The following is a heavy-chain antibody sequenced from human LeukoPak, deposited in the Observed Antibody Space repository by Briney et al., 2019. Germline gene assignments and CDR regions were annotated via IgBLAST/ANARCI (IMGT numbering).Heavy chain of an antibody. CDR1: GGSISSSSYY. D-gene: IGHD5-24*01. CDR3: ARLEMATPAFDI. J-gene: IGHJ3*02. V-gene: IGHV4-39*01. CDR2: IYYSGST. Sequence: PSETLSLTCTVSGGSISSSSYYWGWIRQPPGKGLEWIGSIYYSGSTYYNPSLKSRVTISVDTSKNQFSLKLSSVTAADTAVYYCARLEMATPAFDIWGQGTMVTVSS.